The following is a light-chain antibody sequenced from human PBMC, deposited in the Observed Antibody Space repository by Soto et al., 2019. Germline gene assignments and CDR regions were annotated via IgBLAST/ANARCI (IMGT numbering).Light chain of an antibody. CDR1: SSDVGGYKF. V-gene: IGLV2-8*01. CDR3: SSFAGTNSFV. Sequence: QSALTQPPSASGSPGQSVTISCTGTSSDVGGYKFVSWYQQHPGKAPKLIIYEVTRRPSGVPDRIFASKSDTTASLTVSGLQAEDEADYYCSSFAGTNSFVFGTGTKLTVL. CDR2: EVT. J-gene: IGLJ1*01.